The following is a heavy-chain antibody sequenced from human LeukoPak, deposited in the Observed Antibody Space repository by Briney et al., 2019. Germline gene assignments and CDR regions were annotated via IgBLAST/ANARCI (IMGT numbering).Heavy chain of an antibody. CDR2: ISYDGSNK. D-gene: IGHD5-12*01. V-gene: IGHV3-30-3*01. CDR3: ARGRHSGYDKIFDY. Sequence: PGRSLRLSCAASGFTVSSYAMHWVRQAPGKGLEWVAVISYDGSNKYYADSVKGRFTISRDNSKNTLYLQMNSLRAEDTAVYYCARGRHSGYDKIFDYWGQGTLVTVSS. J-gene: IGHJ4*02. CDR1: GFTVSSYA.